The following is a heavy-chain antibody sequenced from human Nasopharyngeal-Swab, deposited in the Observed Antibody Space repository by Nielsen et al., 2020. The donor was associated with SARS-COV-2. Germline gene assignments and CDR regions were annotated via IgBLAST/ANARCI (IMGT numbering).Heavy chain of an antibody. D-gene: IGHD4-11*01. CDR1: GFTVSSNY. CDR2: ISSSSSYI. V-gene: IGHV3-21*01. Sequence: GDSLKISCAASGFTVSSNYMNWVRQAPGKGLEWVSSISSSSSYIYYADSVKGRFTISRDNAKNSLYLQMNSLRAEDTAVYYCARDHLMTVTIPYYYYGMDVWGQGTTVTVSS. J-gene: IGHJ6*02. CDR3: ARDHLMTVTIPYYYYGMDV.